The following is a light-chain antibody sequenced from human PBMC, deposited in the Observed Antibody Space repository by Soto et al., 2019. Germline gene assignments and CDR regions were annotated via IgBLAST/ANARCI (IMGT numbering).Light chain of an antibody. CDR2: HAS. V-gene: IGKV1-5*01. CDR3: QQYNTWPPIS. J-gene: IGKJ5*01. Sequence: IQMNQSPSSLPASLGDRVTITCRAGQSISNWLAWYQQKPGTAPKVLIYHASNLQSGVPSRFSGSGSGTEFTLTISSLQSEDFAVYDCQQYNTWPPISFGQGARLEI. CDR1: QSISNW.